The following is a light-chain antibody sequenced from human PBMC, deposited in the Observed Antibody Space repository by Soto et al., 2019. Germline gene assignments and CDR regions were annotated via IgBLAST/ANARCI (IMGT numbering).Light chain of an antibody. CDR3: SSAQRSDSSVL. V-gene: IGLV2-14*03. CDR2: DVS. J-gene: IGLJ2*01. Sequence: QSALTQPASVSGSPGQSITISCTGTSSDVGGYNYVSWYQQHPGKAPKLLIFDVSTRPSGVSNRFSGSKSGNTASLTISGLQAEDAADYYCSSAQRSDSSVLFGGGTKLTVL. CDR1: SSDVGGYNY.